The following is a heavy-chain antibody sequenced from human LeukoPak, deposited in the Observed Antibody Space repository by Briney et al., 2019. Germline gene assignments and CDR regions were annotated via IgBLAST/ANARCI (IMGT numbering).Heavy chain of an antibody. CDR2: ISSSSSTI. Sequence: PGGSLRLSCAASGFIFSSYAMNWVRQAPGKGLEWVSYISSSSSTIYYADSVKGRFTISRDNAKNSLYLQMNSLRAEDTAVYYCARDLRRASSSSNTLDIWGQGTMVTVSS. J-gene: IGHJ3*02. D-gene: IGHD6-13*01. CDR1: GFIFSSYA. V-gene: IGHV3-48*04. CDR3: ARDLRRASSSSNTLDI.